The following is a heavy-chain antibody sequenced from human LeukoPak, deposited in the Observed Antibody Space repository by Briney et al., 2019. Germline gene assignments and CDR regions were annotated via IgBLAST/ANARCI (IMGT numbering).Heavy chain of an antibody. CDR1: GFTFSSYA. CDR3: ARERRETGIAAAGTWFDP. J-gene: IGHJ5*02. CDR2: ISYDGSNK. D-gene: IGHD6-13*01. Sequence: GRSLRLSCAASGFTFSSYAMHWVRQAPGKGLEWVAVISYDGSNKYYADSVKGRFTISRDNSKNTLYLQMNSLRAEDTAVYYCARERRETGIAAAGTWFDPWGQGTLVTVSS. V-gene: IGHV3-30*04.